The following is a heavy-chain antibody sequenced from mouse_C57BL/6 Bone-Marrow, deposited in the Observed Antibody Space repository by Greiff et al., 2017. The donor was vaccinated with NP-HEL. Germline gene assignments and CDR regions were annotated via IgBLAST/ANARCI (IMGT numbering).Heavy chain of an antibody. Sequence: EVQLQESGGDLVKPGGSLKLSCAASGFTFSSYGMSWVRQTPDKRLEWVATISSGGSYTYYPDSVKGRFTISRDNAKNTLYLQMSSLKSEDTAMYYCARGGKYYGSWYFDVWGTGTTVTVSS. V-gene: IGHV5-6*01. CDR3: ARGGKYYGSWYFDV. CDR2: ISSGGSYT. CDR1: GFTFSSYG. D-gene: IGHD1-1*01. J-gene: IGHJ1*03.